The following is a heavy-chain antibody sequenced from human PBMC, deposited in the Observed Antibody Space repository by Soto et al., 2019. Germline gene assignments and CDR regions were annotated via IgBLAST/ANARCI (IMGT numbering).Heavy chain of an antibody. V-gene: IGHV4-61*08. CDR2: ICCSGST. CDR3: ARGMDNNKVGW. CDR1: GDSVSRADSY. D-gene: IGHD1-1*01. J-gene: IGHJ4*02. Sequence: QVQLQESGPGLVKPSETLSLTCTVSGDSVSRADSYWSWIRQPPGKGLEWIGYICCSGSTEYNPSLRGXVIXSXVTSKNQLSLKLSTVTAADTAVYFCARGMDNNKVGWWGQGTLVTVSS.